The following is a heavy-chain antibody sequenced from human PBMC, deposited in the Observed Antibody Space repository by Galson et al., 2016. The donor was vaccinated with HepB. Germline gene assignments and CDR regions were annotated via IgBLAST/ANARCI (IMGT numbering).Heavy chain of an antibody. J-gene: IGHJ5*02. Sequence: SLRLSCAASGFTFSDYATTWIRQAPGKGLEWVSAISGGAGGAFYADTVKDRFIISTDTSKNMLYLQMNSLRAEDTAVYYCVKDRAGERYYDSQGFDHWGQGTLVTVSS. CDR1: GFTFSDYA. D-gene: IGHD3-22*01. CDR3: VKDRAGERYYDSQGFDH. V-gene: IGHV3-23*01. CDR2: ISGGAGGA.